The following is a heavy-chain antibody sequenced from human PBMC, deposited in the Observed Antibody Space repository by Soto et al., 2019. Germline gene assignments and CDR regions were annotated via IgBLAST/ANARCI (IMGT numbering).Heavy chain of an antibody. D-gene: IGHD5-12*01. Sequence: GESLKISCAASGFTFGTYAMNWVRHAPGKGLEWVSTITDVGDPTYYADSGKGRFTISRDNSKNTLFLQMNSLRAEDTARYYCAKDRDIAYHLEGGFYYSGMDVWGQGTTVPVS. J-gene: IGHJ6*02. CDR2: ITDVGDPT. CDR1: GFTFGTYA. CDR3: AKDRDIAYHLEGGFYYSGMDV. V-gene: IGHV3-23*01.